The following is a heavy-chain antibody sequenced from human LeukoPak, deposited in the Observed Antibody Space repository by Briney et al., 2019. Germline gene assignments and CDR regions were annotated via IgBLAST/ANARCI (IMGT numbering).Heavy chain of an antibody. CDR3: ARDFRSTYYYDSSGYYVYFDY. D-gene: IGHD3-22*01. J-gene: IGHJ4*02. Sequence: GGSLRLSCAASGFTFSSFGMNWVRQAPGKGLEWVSVIYSGGSTYYADSVKGRFTISRDNAKNSLYLQMNSLRAEDTAVYYCARDFRSTYYYDSSGYYVYFDYWGQGTLVTVSS. CDR1: GFTFSSFG. CDR2: IYSGGST. V-gene: IGHV3-66*01.